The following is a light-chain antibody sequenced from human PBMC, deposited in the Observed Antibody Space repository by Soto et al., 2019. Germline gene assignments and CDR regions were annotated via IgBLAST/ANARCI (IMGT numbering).Light chain of an antibody. Sequence: DIQMTQSPSTLSASVGDRVTITCRASQSISNWLAWYQQKPGKAPKLLIYKTSNLDSGVPSRFSGSGSGTEFSLTSSSLQPDDFATYYCQQYKSFSLTFGGGTRVEVK. CDR1: QSISNW. V-gene: IGKV1-5*03. CDR2: KTS. J-gene: IGKJ4*01. CDR3: QQYKSFSLT.